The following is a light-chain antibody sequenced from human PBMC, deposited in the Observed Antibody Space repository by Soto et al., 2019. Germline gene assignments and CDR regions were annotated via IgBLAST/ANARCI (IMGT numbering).Light chain of an antibody. V-gene: IGLV2-14*02. J-gene: IGLJ2*01. CDR3: CSYTSSSTPHVV. CDR2: EGS. CDR1: SSDVGSYNL. Sequence: QSVLTQPASVSGSPGQSITISCTGTSSDVGSYNLVSWYQHHPGKTPKLMIYEGSRRPSGVSNRFSASKSGNTASLTISGLQAEDEAEYYCCSYTSSSTPHVVFGGGTQLTVL.